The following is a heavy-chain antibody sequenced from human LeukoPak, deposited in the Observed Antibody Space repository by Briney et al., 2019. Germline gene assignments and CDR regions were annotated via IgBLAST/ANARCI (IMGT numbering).Heavy chain of an antibody. V-gene: IGHV3-23*01. CDR1: GFTFSSYA. CDR2: ISGSGGDT. CDR3: ARGLPPNYYYYMDV. J-gene: IGHJ6*03. Sequence: GGSLRLSCAASGFTFSSYAMSWVRQAPGKWLDWVSSISGSGGDTYYSDSVRGRFTISRDNSKNTLYLQMNSLRAEDTAVYYCARGLPPNYYYYMDVWGKGTTVTISS.